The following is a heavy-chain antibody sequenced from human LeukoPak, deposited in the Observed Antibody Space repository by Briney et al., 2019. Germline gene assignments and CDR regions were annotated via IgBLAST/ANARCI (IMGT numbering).Heavy chain of an antibody. Sequence: PGGSLRLSCAASGVPFNHYSLNWVRQPPGKGLEWISYISASGRTTYYADSVKGRFTISRDHATLYLHMDTLRSEDTALYYCASQSSSSSTRAPDFWGLGNLVTASS. CDR2: ISASGRTT. CDR3: ASQSSSSSTRAPDF. D-gene: IGHD6-6*01. V-gene: IGHV3-48*01. J-gene: IGHJ4*02. CDR1: GVPFNHYS.